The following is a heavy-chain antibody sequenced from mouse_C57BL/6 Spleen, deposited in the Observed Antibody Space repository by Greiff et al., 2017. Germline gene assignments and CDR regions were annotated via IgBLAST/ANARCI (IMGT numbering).Heavy chain of an antibody. CDR1: GYTFTSYW. J-gene: IGHJ4*01. Sequence: QVQLQPGAELVKPGASVKLSCKASGYTFTSYWMHWVKQRPGRGLEWIGRIDPNSGGTKYNEKFKSKATLTVDKPSSTAYMQLSSLTSEDSAVYYCARGTITTVVATDYAMDYWGQGTSVTVSS. CDR3: ARGTITTVVATDYAMDY. D-gene: IGHD1-1*01. CDR2: IDPNSGGT. V-gene: IGHV1-72*01.